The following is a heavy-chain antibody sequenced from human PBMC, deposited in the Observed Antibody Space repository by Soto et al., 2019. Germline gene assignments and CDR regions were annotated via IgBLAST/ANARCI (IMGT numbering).Heavy chain of an antibody. J-gene: IGHJ4*02. V-gene: IGHV1-24*01. CDR3: ATSSITMMVVVTQGSFDY. D-gene: IGHD3-22*01. Sequence: QVQLVQSGAEVKKPGASVKVSCKVSGYTLTELSMHWVRQAPGKGLEWMGGFDPEDGETIYAQKCEGRVAMTEDTPTATAYMELSSLRSEDTAVYYCATSSITMMVVVTQGSFDYWGQGTLVTVSS. CDR2: FDPEDGET. CDR1: GYTLTELS.